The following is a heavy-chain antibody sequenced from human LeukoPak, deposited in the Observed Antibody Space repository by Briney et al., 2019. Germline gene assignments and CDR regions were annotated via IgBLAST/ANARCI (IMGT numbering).Heavy chain of an antibody. CDR3: ARHLRGSGPFDY. CDR1: GGSISTYY. CDR2: IYYSGYT. J-gene: IGHJ4*02. D-gene: IGHD3-16*01. Sequence: SETLSLTCTVSGGSISTYYWSWIRQPPGKRLEWIGYIYYSGYTNYNPSLRSRVTISVDTSKNQFSLRLSSVTAADTAVYYCARHLRGSGPFDYWGQGTLVTVSS. V-gene: IGHV4-59*08.